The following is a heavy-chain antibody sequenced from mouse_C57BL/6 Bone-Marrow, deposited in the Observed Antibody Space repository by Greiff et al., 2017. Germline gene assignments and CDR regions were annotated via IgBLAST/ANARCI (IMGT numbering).Heavy chain of an antibody. CDR3: ARDATGPYWYFDV. V-gene: IGHV7-1*01. D-gene: IGHD4-1*01. J-gene: IGHJ1*03. CDR2: SRNKANDYTT. CDR1: GFTFSDFY. Sequence: EVMLVESGGGLVQSGRSLRLSCATSGFTFSDFYMEWVRQAPGKGLEWIAASRNKANDYTTEYSASVKGRFIVSRDTSQSILYLQMNALRAEDTAIYYCARDATGPYWYFDVWGTGTTVTVSS.